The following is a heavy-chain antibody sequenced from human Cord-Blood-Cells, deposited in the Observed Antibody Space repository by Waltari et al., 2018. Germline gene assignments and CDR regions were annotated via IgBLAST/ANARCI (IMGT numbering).Heavy chain of an antibody. J-gene: IGHJ4*02. CDR1: GGSISSSSYY. Sequence: QLQLQESGPGLVKPSETLSLTCTVSGGSISSSSYYWGWIRRPPGKGVGWIGSIYYRGSTSYNPSLKRRVTISVNTSKNQFSLKLSSVTAADRAVYYCARFIAAAGDYYVDYWGQGTLVTVAS. V-gene: IGHV4-39*01. CDR2: IYYRGST. D-gene: IGHD6-13*01. CDR3: ARFIAAAGDYYVDY.